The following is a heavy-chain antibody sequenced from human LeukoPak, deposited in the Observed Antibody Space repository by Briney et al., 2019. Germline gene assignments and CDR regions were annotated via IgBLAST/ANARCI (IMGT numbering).Heavy chain of an antibody. Sequence: SVKVSCKASGGTFSSYAISWVRQAPGQGLEWMGRIIPIFGIANYAQKFQGRVTITADKSTSTAYMELSSLRSEDTAVYYCARVHTVTIYSGFDPWGQGTLVTVSS. CDR1: GGTFSSYA. D-gene: IGHD4-17*01. V-gene: IGHV1-69*04. CDR3: ARVHTVTIYSGFDP. CDR2: IIPIFGIA. J-gene: IGHJ5*02.